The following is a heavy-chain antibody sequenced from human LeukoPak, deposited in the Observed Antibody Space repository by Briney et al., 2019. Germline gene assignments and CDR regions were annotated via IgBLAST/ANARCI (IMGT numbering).Heavy chain of an antibody. Sequence: GGSLRLSCAASGLTFSSYGMHWVRQAPGKGLEWVAVMWFDGSIKYYADSVKGRFTISRDNSINTLYLQMNGLRAEDTAVYYCASAAGPFDNWGQGTLVTVSS. J-gene: IGHJ4*02. CDR3: ASAAGPFDN. CDR1: GLTFSSYG. V-gene: IGHV3-33*01. CDR2: MWFDGSIK. D-gene: IGHD6-13*01.